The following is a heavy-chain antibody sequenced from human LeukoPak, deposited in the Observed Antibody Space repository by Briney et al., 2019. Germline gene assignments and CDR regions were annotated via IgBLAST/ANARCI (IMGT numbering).Heavy chain of an antibody. Sequence: GGSLRLSCAASGFTFSDYYMSWIRQAPGKGLEWVSYISSSGSTIYYADSVKGRFTISRDNAKNSLYLQMNSLRAEDTAVYYCARTYLSGSWYSFLFDYWGQGTLVTVSS. CDR1: GFTFSDYY. V-gene: IGHV3-11*04. CDR2: ISSSGSTI. CDR3: ARTYLSGSWYSFLFDY. J-gene: IGHJ4*02. D-gene: IGHD6-13*01.